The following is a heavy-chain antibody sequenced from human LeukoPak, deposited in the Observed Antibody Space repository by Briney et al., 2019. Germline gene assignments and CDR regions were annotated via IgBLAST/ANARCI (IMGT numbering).Heavy chain of an antibody. CDR2: ISGSGGST. Sequence: GGSLRLSCAASGFTFSSYAMSWVRQAPGKGLEWVSAISGSGGSTYYADSVKGRFTISRDNSKNTLYLQMNSLGAEDTAVYYCAKDRSSSGYSTRGYYYYMDVWGKGTTVTVSS. D-gene: IGHD3-22*01. CDR3: AKDRSSSGYSTRGYYYYMDV. V-gene: IGHV3-23*01. CDR1: GFTFSSYA. J-gene: IGHJ6*03.